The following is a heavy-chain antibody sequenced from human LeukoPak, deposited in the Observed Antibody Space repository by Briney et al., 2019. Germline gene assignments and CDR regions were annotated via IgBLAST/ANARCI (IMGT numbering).Heavy chain of an antibody. CDR2: ISAYNGNT. V-gene: IGHV1-18*01. CDR1: GYTFTSYG. CDR3: ARTYYYGSGSSGQFDP. Sequence: ASVKVSCKASGYTFTSYGISWVRQAPGQGLEWMGWISAYNGNTNYAQKLQGRVTVTTDTSTSTAYMELRSLRSDDTAVYYCARTYYYGSGSSGQFDPWGQGTLVTVSS. D-gene: IGHD3-10*01. J-gene: IGHJ5*02.